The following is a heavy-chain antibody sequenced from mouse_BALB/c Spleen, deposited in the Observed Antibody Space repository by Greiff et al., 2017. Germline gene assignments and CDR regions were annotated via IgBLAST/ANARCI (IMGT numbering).Heavy chain of an antibody. J-gene: IGHJ4*01. Sequence: DVHLVESGGGLVQPGGSRKLSCAASGFTFSSFGMHWVRQAPEKGLEWVAYISSGSSTIYYADTVKGRFTISRDNPKNTLFLQMTSLRSEDTAMYYCARANWDVDAMDYWGQGTSVTVSS. D-gene: IGHD4-1*01. CDR3: ARANWDVDAMDY. CDR1: GFTFSSFG. V-gene: IGHV5-17*02. CDR2: ISSGSSTI.